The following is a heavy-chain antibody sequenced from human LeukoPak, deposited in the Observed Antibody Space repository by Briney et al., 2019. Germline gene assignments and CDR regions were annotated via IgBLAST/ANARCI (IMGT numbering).Heavy chain of an antibody. CDR2: IYYSGST. V-gene: IGHV4-59*01. CDR1: GGSISSYY. CDR3: ARGVSSGYYFPSYYFDY. J-gene: IGHJ4*02. Sequence: SETLSLTCTVSGGSISSYYWNWIRQPPGKGLEWIGYIYYSGSTNYNPSLKSRVTISVDTSKNQFSLKLSSVTAADTAVYYCARGVSSGYYFPSYYFDYWGQGTLVTVSS. D-gene: IGHD3-22*01.